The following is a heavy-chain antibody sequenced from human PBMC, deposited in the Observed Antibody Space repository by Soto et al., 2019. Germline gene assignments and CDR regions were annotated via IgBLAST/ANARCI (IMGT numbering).Heavy chain of an antibody. D-gene: IGHD6-13*01. V-gene: IGHV1-8*01. CDR2: MNPNSGNT. CDR1: GYTITSYD. J-gene: IGHJ4*02. CDR3: ARGSLRAKYSSSWYFDY. Sequence: ASVKVSCKASGYTITSYDINWVRQATRQGLEWMGWMNPNSGNTGYAQKFQGRVTMTRNTSITTAYMEVRSLRSDDTAVYYCARGSLRAKYSSSWYFDYWGQGTLVTVSS.